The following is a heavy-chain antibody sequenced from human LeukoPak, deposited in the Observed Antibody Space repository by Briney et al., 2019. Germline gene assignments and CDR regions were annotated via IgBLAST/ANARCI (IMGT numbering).Heavy chain of an antibody. CDR2: IYHSGST. D-gene: IGHD3-10*01. Sequence: SETLSLTCAVSGGSISSSYWWSCVRHPPGKRLECGGDIYHSGSTNYNSPLKRRTTISVDKSKNQFSLKLSSVTAADTAVYYCASPEGVDYYGSGSYVVYWGQGTLVTVSS. J-gene: IGHJ4*02. CDR3: ASPEGVDYYGSGSYVVY. V-gene: IGHV4-4*02. CDR1: GGSISSSYW.